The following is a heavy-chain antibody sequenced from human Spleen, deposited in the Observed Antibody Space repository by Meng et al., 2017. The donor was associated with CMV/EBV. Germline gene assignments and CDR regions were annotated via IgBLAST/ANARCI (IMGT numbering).Heavy chain of an antibody. CDR3: ASTDSYD. CDR2: ISYDGSNK. Sequence: QVQLVGSGGGVVQPGRSLRLSCAASGFTFSSYAMHWVRQAPGKGLEWVAVISYDGSNKYYADSVKGRFTISRDNSKNTLYLQMNSLRAEDTAVYYCASTDSYDWGQGTLVTVSS. CDR1: GFTFSSYA. V-gene: IGHV3-30-3*01. J-gene: IGHJ4*02. D-gene: IGHD3-3*01.